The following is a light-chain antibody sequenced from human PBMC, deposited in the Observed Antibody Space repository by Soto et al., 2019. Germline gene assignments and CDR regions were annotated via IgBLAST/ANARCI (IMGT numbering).Light chain of an antibody. CDR3: QQYNNWPPWA. V-gene: IGKV3-15*01. CDR2: GAS. Sequence: EIVMTQSPVTLSVSPGESATISCRASQTISSNLAWYQQKPGQAPRLLIYGASTRATGIPARFSGGGSGTEFTLTISSLESEDFAVYYCQQYNNWPPWAFGQGTKVEIK. CDR1: QTISSN. J-gene: IGKJ1*01.